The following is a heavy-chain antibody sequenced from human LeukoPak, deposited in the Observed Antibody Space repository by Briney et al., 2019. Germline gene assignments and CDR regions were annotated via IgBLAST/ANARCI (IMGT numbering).Heavy chain of an antibody. CDR2: ISSNGGST. V-gene: IGHV3-64*04. CDR1: RFTFSNYA. Sequence: GGSLRLSCSASRFTFSNYAIHWVRQAPGKGLEYVSGISSNGGSTYYAESVKGRFITSRDNSKNMLYLQMTSLRADDTAVYYCATQDWDYWGQGTLVTVSS. D-gene: IGHD3-9*01. CDR3: ATQDWDY. J-gene: IGHJ4*02.